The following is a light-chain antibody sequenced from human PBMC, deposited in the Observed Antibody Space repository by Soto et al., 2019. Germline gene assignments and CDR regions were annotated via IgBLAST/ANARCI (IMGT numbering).Light chain of an antibody. J-gene: IGLJ3*02. Sequence: QSVLTQPPSASGTPGQTVTISSSGSSSNIGTNYVSWYQQLPGTAPKLLIYGNNQRPSGVPDRFSGSRSGTSAFLAISGLRSEDEADYYCAAWDDSLSGVVFGGGTKLTVL. CDR1: SSNIGTNY. CDR3: AAWDDSLSGVV. CDR2: GNN. V-gene: IGLV1-47*01.